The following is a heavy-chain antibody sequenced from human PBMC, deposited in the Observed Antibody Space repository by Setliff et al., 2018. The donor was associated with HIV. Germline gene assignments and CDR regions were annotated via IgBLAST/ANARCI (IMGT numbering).Heavy chain of an antibody. CDR1: GGSIWNYY. CDR3: ARSPPTTVWRVSSNYYYYYYMDV. J-gene: IGHJ6*03. CDR2: IYYSGST. D-gene: IGHD2-2*01. Sequence: SETLSLTCTVSGGSIWNYYWSWIRQPPGKGLEWMGTIYYSGSTYYTPSLKSRVTISTDTSKNQFSLKLNSVTAADTAVYYCARSPPTTVWRVSSNYYYYYYMDVWGKGTTVTVSS. V-gene: IGHV4-39*07.